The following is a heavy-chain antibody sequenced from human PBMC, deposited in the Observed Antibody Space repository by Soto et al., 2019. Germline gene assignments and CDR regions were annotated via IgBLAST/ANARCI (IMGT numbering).Heavy chain of an antibody. CDR3: ARQAPYSSGRYYYYYMDV. Sequence: EWMGIIYPGDSDTRYSPSFQGQVTISADKSISTAYLQWSSLKASDTAMYYCARQAPYSSGRYYYYYMDVWGKGTTVTVSS. CDR2: IYPGDSDT. J-gene: IGHJ6*03. D-gene: IGHD6-19*01. V-gene: IGHV5-51*01.